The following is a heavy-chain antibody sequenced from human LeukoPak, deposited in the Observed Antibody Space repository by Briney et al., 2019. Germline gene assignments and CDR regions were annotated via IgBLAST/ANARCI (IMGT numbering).Heavy chain of an antibody. CDR1: GYTFTGYY. D-gene: IGHD6-6*01. Sequence: SVKVSCKASGYTFTGYYMHWVRQAPGQGLEWMGWINPNSGGTNYAQKFQGRVTMTRDTSISTAYMELSRLRSDDTAVYYCASWSSSPPYYYYYMDVWGKGTTVTVSS. CDR3: ASWSSSPPYYYYYMDV. V-gene: IGHV1-2*02. J-gene: IGHJ6*03. CDR2: INPNSGGT.